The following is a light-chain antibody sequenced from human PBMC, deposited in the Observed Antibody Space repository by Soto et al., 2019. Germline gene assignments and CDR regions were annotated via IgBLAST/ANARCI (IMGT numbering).Light chain of an antibody. CDR2: KAS. V-gene: IGKV1-5*03. Sequence: DIQMTQSPSTLSASVGDRVTITCRASQSISSWLAWYQQKPGKAPKLLIYKASSLESGVPSRFSGSGSGTEFTLTISSLQPDDFATYYCQQYNSYSRPFGQGTTVEIK. CDR3: QQYNSYSRP. CDR1: QSISSW. J-gene: IGKJ1*01.